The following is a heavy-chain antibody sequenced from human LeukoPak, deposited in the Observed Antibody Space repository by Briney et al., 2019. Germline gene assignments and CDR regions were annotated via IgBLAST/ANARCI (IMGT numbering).Heavy chain of an antibody. V-gene: IGHV3-53*01. Sequence: PGGSRCLSCAASGFTFSSYSMNWVRQAPGKGLEWVSAIYSGGTTYYADSVKSRFTISRDNSKNTVYLQMNSLRAEDTAVYYCARDTDSTSLYRGFDYWGQGTLVTVSS. CDR1: GFTFSSYS. CDR3: ARDTDSTSLYRGFDY. CDR2: IYSGGTT. D-gene: IGHD3-16*01. J-gene: IGHJ4*02.